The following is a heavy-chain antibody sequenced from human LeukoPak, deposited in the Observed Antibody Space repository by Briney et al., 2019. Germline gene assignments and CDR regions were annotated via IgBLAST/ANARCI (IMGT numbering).Heavy chain of an antibody. J-gene: IGHJ3*01. CDR1: GFTFSNYW. D-gene: IGHD5-24*01. V-gene: IGHV3-7*02. CDR2: IKEDGSEK. CDR3: ARGHSIGHYAFDS. Sequence: GGSLRLSCVASGFTFSNYWMGWVRQAPGKGLEWVANIKEDGSEKNYVDSVKGRFTISRDNAKKSLYLQMNSLRAEDTAVYYCARGHSIGHYAFDSWGQGTLVTVSS.